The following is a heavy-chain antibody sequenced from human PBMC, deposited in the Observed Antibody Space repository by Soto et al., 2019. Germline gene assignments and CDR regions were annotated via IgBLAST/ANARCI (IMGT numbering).Heavy chain of an antibody. J-gene: IGHJ4*02. V-gene: IGHV3-23*01. CDR3: AKVLGLTYYYDSSGYLFDY. CDR2: ISGSGGST. D-gene: IGHD3-22*01. Sequence: GGSLRLSCAASGFTFSSYAMSWVRRAPGKGLEWVSAISGSGGSTYYADSVKGRFTISRDNSKNTLYLQMNSLRAEDTAVYYCAKVLGLTYYYDSSGYLFDYWGQGTLVTVSS. CDR1: GFTFSSYA.